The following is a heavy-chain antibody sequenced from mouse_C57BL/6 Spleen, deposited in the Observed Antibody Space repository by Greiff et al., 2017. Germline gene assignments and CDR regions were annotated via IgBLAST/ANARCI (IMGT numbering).Heavy chain of an antibody. D-gene: IGHD1-1*02. V-gene: IGHV5-6*01. CDR2: ISGGGSYT. CDR3: WAMDY. CDR1: GFTFSSYG. Sequence: EVQVVESGGDLVKPGGSLKLSCAASGFTFSSYGMSWVRQTPDKRLEWVATISGGGSYTYYPDSVKGRFTISRDNAKNTLYLQMSSLKSEDTAMYYGWAMDYWGQGTSVTVSS. J-gene: IGHJ4*01.